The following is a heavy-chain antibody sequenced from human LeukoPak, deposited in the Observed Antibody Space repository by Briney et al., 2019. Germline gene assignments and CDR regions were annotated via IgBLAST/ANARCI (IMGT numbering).Heavy chain of an antibody. CDR1: GYTFTEYY. V-gene: IGHV1-2*02. J-gene: IGHJ4*02. D-gene: IGHD2-2*01. CDR3: ARANFLYCSSTTCLFDY. Sequence: ASVKVSCKASGYTFTEYYLHWVRQAPGQGFEWMGWINPNSGDTNYAQKFQGRVTMTRDTSISTAHMEMSRLRSDDTAVYYCARANFLYCSSTTCLFDYWGQGTLVTVSS. CDR2: INPNSGDT.